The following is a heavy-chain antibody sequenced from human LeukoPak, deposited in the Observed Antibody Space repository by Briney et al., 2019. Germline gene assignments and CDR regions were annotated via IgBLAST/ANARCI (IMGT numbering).Heavy chain of an antibody. CDR1: GFTFSSYD. D-gene: IGHD6-13*01. J-gene: IGHJ4*02. Sequence: GGSLRLSCAASGFTFSSYDMHWVRQATGKGLKWVSAIGTTSDTYYSDYVRGRFTISRENAKNSLYLQMNSLRAGDTAVYYCASSPSYSSSWYALDSWGQGTLVTVSS. CDR3: ASSPSYSSSWYALDS. V-gene: IGHV3-13*01. CDR2: IGTTSDT.